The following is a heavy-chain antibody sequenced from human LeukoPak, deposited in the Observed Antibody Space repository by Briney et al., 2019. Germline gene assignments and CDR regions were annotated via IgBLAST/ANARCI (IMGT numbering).Heavy chain of an antibody. Sequence: GASVKVSCKASGYTFTGYYMHWVRQAPGQGREWMGWINPNSGGTNYAQKLQGRVTITTDTSTSTAYMELRSLRSDDTAVYYCARGGDYATPAFDYWGQGTLVTVSS. J-gene: IGHJ4*02. CDR1: GYTFTGYY. CDR2: INPNSGGT. D-gene: IGHD2-15*01. CDR3: ARGGDYATPAFDY. V-gene: IGHV1-2*02.